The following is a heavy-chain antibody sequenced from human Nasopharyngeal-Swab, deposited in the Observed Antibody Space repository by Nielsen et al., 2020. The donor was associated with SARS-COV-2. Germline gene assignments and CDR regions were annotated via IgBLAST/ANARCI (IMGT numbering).Heavy chain of an antibody. CDR3: ARVTPVNYYSYYMDV. J-gene: IGHJ6*03. CDR2: ISAGNGNT. Sequence: ASVKVSCKASGYSFTSYAMHRVRQPPGQRLECMGWISAGNGNTKYSQNFQGRVTITRDTSASTVYMELGSLGSEDTAVYYCARVTPVNYYSYYMDVWGKGTTVTVSS. CDR1: GYSFTSYA. V-gene: IGHV1-3*01.